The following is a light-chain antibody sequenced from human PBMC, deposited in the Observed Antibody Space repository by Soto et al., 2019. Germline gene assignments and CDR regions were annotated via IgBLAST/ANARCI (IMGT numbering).Light chain of an antibody. J-gene: IGLJ3*02. CDR1: SSDVGGYKH. CDR3: CSYAGIYTWV. CDR2: DVT. V-gene: IGLV2-11*01. Sequence: QSALTQPRSVSGSPGQSVTISCTGTSSDVGGYKHVSWYRQHPGKAPKLMISDVTKRPSGVPDRFSGSKSGNTASLTIAGLQAEDEADYYCCSYAGIYTWVFGGGTQLTVL.